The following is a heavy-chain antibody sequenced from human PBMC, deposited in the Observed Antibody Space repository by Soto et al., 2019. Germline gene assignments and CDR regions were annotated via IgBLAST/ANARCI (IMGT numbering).Heavy chain of an antibody. V-gene: IGHV1-18*01. D-gene: IGHD4-17*01. J-gene: IGHJ5*02. Sequence: QVQLVQSGAAVKKPGASVKVSCKASGYTFTSYGISWVRQAPGQGLEWMGWISAYNGNTNYAQKLQGRVTMTTDTSTSTAYMELRSLRSDDTAVYYCARAMLTVTTEPLESDPWGQGTLVTVSS. CDR3: ARAMLTVTTEPLESDP. CDR1: GYTFTSYG. CDR2: ISAYNGNT.